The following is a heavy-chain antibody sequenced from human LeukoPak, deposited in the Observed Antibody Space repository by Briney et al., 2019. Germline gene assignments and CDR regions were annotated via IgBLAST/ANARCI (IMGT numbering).Heavy chain of an antibody. Sequence: GGSLRLSCAASGFTFSSYSMNWVRQAPGKGLEWVSSISSSSSYIYYADSVKGRFTISRDNAKNSLYLQMNSLGAEDTAVYYCARDRYYGSGGYDYWGQGTLVTVSS. V-gene: IGHV3-21*01. CDR1: GFTFSSYS. CDR2: ISSSSSYI. CDR3: ARDRYYGSGGYDY. J-gene: IGHJ4*02. D-gene: IGHD3-10*01.